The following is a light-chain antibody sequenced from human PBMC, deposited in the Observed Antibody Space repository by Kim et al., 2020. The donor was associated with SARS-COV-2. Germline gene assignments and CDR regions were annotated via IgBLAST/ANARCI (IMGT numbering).Light chain of an antibody. Sequence: GQSITISCTGTSSDVGSYNVVSWYQQYPGKAPKLMIYEVSERPSGVSTRFSGSKSGNTASLTISGLQAEDEADYYCCSYAGRSTWVFGGGTQLTVL. CDR1: SSDVGSYNV. CDR2: EVS. V-gene: IGLV2-23*02. CDR3: CSYAGRSTWV. J-gene: IGLJ3*02.